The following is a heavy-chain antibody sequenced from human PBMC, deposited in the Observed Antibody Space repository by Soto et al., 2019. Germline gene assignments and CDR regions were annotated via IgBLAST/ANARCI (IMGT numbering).Heavy chain of an antibody. V-gene: IGHV2-70*13. D-gene: IGHD1-20*01. CDR1: GFSLTSPGMC. Sequence: PTLVNPTETLTLTCTFSGFSLTSPGMCVSWIRQSPGKALEWLALIERDDDDKYYSTSLKTRLTISKDTRKNQVVLTMANMEPADTATYYCARSIRGPRRFNGMDVWGQGTTVTVSS. CDR2: IERDDDDK. J-gene: IGHJ6*02. CDR3: ARSIRGPRRFNGMDV.